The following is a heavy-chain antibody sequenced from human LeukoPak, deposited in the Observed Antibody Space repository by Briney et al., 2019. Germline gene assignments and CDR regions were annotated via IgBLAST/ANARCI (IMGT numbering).Heavy chain of an antibody. V-gene: IGHV1-18*01. J-gene: IGHJ6*03. CDR3: ARRRVVPAAIRDYYYYYMDV. CDR2: ISAYNGNT. Sequence: ASVKVSCKASGYTFTSYGISWVRQAPGQGLEWMGWISAYNGNTNYAQKLQGRVTMTTDTSASTAYMELRSLRSDDTAVYYCARRRVVPAAIRDYYYYYMDVWGKGTTVTVSS. CDR1: GYTFTSYG. D-gene: IGHD2-2*02.